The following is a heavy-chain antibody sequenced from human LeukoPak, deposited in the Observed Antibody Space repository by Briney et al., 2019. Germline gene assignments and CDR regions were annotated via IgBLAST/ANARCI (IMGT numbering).Heavy chain of an antibody. V-gene: IGHV4-34*01. CDR3: ERAYDYVWGSYRYKPYFDY. D-gene: IGHD3-16*02. J-gene: IGHJ4*02. CDR1: GGSFSGYY. Sequence: PSETLSLTCAVYGGSFSGYYWSWIRQPPGKGLEWIGEINHSGSTNYNPSPKSRVTISVDTSKIQFSLKLSSVTAADTAVYYCERAYDYVWGSYRYKPYFDYWGQGTLVTVSS. CDR2: INHSGST.